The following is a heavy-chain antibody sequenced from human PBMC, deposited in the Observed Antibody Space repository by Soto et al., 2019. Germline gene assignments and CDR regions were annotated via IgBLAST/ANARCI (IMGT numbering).Heavy chain of an antibody. CDR3: AGDWSGGWSFDY. CDR2: ISGAGDRT. V-gene: IGHV3-23*01. CDR1: GFSFSSYA. Sequence: LRLSCAASGFSFSSYAMNWVRQAPGKGLEWVSIISGAGDRTYYADSVKGRFTISRDNSKNTLYLQMNSLRAEDTAVYYCAGDWSGGWSFDYWGQGTLVTVSS. D-gene: IGHD6-19*01. J-gene: IGHJ4*02.